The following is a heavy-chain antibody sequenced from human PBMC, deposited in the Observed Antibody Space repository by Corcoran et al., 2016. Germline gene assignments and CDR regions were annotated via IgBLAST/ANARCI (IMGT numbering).Heavy chain of an antibody. J-gene: IGHJ5*02. V-gene: IGHV3-73*02. CDR2: SRSKANSYAT. Sequence: EVQLVESGGGLVQPGGSLKLSCAASGFPFSGSAMPWVRQASGKGLEWVGRSRSKANSYATAYAASVTGRFTISRDASKNTAYLQMTRRKAEDTAVYYCTRTGRDDDSTPWFDPWGQGTLVTVSS. CDR3: TRTGRDDDSTPWFDP. D-gene: IGHD3-22*01. CDR1: GFPFSGSA.